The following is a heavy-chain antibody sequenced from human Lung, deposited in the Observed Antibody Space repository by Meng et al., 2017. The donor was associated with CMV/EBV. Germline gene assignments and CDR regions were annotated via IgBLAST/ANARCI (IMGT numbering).Heavy chain of an antibody. CDR3: AHSGLVVPAVRYWYFDL. CDR1: GFSLSTSGVG. V-gene: IGHV2-5*01. D-gene: IGHD2-2*01. J-gene: IGHJ2*01. CDR2: IYWNDDK. Sequence: SGPTLVXPTQTLTLTCTFSGFSLSTSGVGVGWIRQPPGKALEWLALIYWNDDKRYSPSLKSRLTITKDTSKNQVVLTMTNMDPVDTATYYCAHSGLVVPAVRYWYFDLWGRGTLVTVSS.